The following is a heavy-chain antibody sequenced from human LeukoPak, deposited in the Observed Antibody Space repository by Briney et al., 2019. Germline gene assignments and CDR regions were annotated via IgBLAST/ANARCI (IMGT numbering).Heavy chain of an antibody. V-gene: IGHV3-21*03. J-gene: IGHJ3*01. Sequence: PGGSLRLSCAPSGFSFSTYSMSWVRHAPGKGLEWVSAITRSSSSIYYADSVKGRFTISRDNAKKSVYLQMNSLRAEDTAVYYCVSELYFSDSSGLWGPGTMVTVSS. CDR1: GFSFSTYS. CDR2: ITRSSSSI. D-gene: IGHD3-22*01. CDR3: VSELYFSDSSGL.